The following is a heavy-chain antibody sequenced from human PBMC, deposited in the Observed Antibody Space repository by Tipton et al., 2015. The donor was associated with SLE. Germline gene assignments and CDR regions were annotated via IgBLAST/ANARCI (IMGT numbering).Heavy chain of an antibody. D-gene: IGHD4-17*01. Sequence: GSLRLSCAASGFTFSSYAMSWVRQAPGKGLECVLTISGSGGRAYYADSVKGRFTISRDNSKNTVYLQLNSLRAADTAVYYCAKGQGVTRYYYYMDVWGKGTTVTVSS. J-gene: IGHJ6*03. CDR3: AKGQGVTRYYYYMDV. CDR2: ISGSGGRA. V-gene: IGHV3-23*01. CDR1: GFTFSSYA.